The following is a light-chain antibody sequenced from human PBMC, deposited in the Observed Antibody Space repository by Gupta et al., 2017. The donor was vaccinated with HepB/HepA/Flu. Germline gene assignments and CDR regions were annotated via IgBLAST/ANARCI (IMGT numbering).Light chain of an antibody. V-gene: IGLV1-40*01. Sequence: QSVLTQPPSVSGAPGQRVTISCTGSSSSIGAGYDVHWYQQLPGTAPKLLIYANSNRPSGVPDRFSGSKSGTSASLAITGLQAEDEADYYCQSYDSSRSAWVFGGGTKLTVL. CDR1: SSSIGAGYD. J-gene: IGLJ3*02. CDR2: ANS. CDR3: QSYDSSRSAWV.